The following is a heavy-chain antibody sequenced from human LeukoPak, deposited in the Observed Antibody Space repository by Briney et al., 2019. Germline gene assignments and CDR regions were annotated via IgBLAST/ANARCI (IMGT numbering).Heavy chain of an antibody. CDR1: GYTFTSYY. V-gene: IGHV1-46*01. J-gene: IGHJ4*02. Sequence: ASVKVSCKASGYTFTSYYMHWVRQAPGQGLEWMGIINPSGGSTSYAQKFQGRVTMTRDMSTSTVYMELSSLRSEDTAVYYCAGEVAGTGYFDYWGQGTLVTVSS. D-gene: IGHD6-19*01. CDR2: INPSGGST. CDR3: AGEVAGTGYFDY.